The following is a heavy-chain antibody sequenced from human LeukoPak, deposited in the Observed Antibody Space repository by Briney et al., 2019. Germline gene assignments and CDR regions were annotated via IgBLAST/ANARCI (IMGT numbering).Heavy chain of an antibody. D-gene: IGHD2-2*03. Sequence: GGSLRLSCAASGFTFTSYSMNWVRQAPGKGLEWVSHISSSGSAKYYADSVKGRFTISRDNAKNSLYLQMNSLRDEDTAVFYCASGSGHWGLGTLVTVSS. V-gene: IGHV3-48*02. CDR1: GFTFTSYS. J-gene: IGHJ4*02. CDR2: ISSSGSAK. CDR3: ASGSGH.